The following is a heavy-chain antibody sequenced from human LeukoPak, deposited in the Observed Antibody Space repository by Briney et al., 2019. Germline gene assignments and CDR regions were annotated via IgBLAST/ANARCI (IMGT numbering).Heavy chain of an antibody. J-gene: IGHJ6*02. CDR3: AKAFARPYFYYGMDV. CDR1: GFTFSTYA. CDR2: ISQSGNTI. V-gene: IGHV3-23*01. Sequence: GGSLRLSCAASGFTFSTYAINWVRQAPGKGLEWISAISQSGNTIYYADSVKGRFIISRDNSKNTLYLQLNSLRAEDTAVYYCAKAFARPYFYYGMDVWGQGTTVTVSS. D-gene: IGHD6-6*01.